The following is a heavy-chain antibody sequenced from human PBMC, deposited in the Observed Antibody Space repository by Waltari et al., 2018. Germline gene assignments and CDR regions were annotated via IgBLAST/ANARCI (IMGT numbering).Heavy chain of an antibody. D-gene: IGHD2-15*01. CDR2: LFPGDPDT. CDR1: GFRFGSYW. CDR3: AREWGVMVGTAGYYLDY. Sequence: EVQLVQSGAEVKKPGESLKISCTGSGFRFGSYWIGWVRQLPGKGLEWMGILFPGDPDTRYVPPFQGHVTISRDNAKNSLYLQMNSLRAEDTAVYYCAREWGVMVGTAGYYLDYWGQGTLVTVSS. J-gene: IGHJ4*02. V-gene: IGHV5-51*03.